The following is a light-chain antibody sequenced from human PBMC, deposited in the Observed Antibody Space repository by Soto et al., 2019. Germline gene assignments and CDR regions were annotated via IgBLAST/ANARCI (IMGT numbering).Light chain of an antibody. Sequence: EIVLTQSPATLSLSPGERATLSCRASQFVRNYLAWYQQKPGQAPRLLIYDAVNRVPGIPARFSGSGSGTDFTLTISSLETEDFAVYYCQQRSNWPPITFGQGTRLEIK. V-gene: IGKV3-11*01. CDR3: QQRSNWPPIT. CDR1: QFVRNY. CDR2: DAV. J-gene: IGKJ5*01.